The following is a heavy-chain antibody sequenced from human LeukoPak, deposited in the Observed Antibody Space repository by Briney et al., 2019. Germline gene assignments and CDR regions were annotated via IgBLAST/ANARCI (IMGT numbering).Heavy chain of an antibody. CDR1: GYTFTSYG. V-gene: IGHV1-18*01. D-gene: IGHD4/OR15-4a*01. J-gene: IGHJ6*02. Sequence: ASVKVSCKASGYTFTSYGISWVRQAPGQGLEWMGWISAYNGNTNYAQKFQGRVTMTPDTSTSIAYTELRSLRSDDTAVYYCAREGTLGGRPADYEYYYYYGMDVWGQGTTVTVSS. CDR3: AREGTLGGRPADYEYYYYYGMDV. CDR2: ISAYNGNT.